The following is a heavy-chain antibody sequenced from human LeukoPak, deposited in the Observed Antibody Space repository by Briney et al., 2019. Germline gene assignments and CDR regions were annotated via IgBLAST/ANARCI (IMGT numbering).Heavy chain of an antibody. J-gene: IGHJ4*02. Sequence: SETLSLTCTVSGGSISSSSYYWGWLRQPPGKGLEWLGSIYYSGSTYYNPSLKSRVTISVDTSKNQFSLKLSSVTAADTAVYYCARQILYDSSGFFDYWGQGTLVTVSS. V-gene: IGHV4-39*01. CDR2: IYYSGST. CDR3: ARQILYDSSGFFDY. CDR1: GGSISSSSYY. D-gene: IGHD3-22*01.